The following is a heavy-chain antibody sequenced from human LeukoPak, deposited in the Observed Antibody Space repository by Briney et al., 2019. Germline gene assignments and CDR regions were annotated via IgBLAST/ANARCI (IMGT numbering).Heavy chain of an antibody. D-gene: IGHD2-21*01. V-gene: IGHV3-21*01. J-gene: IGHJ4*02. CDR1: GFTFRGYT. Sequence: GGSLRLSCTGSGFTFRGYTLHWVRQAPGKELEWVSSISSGGTFVFYADSVTGRFTISRDNAGKFLYLQMDSLRAEDTAVYYCATLGCAGENCPRAGRALGGYWGQGTLVTVSS. CDR3: ATLGCAGENCPRAGRALGGY. CDR2: ISSGGTFV.